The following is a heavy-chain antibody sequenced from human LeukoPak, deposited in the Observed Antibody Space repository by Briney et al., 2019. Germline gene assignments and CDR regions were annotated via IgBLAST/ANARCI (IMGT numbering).Heavy chain of an antibody. CDR3: ARDRSITTVTTRSDY. D-gene: IGHD4-17*01. Sequence: GASVKVSCKASGYTFTSYGISWVRQAPGQGLEWMGWTSAYNGNTNYAQKLQGRVTMTTDTSTSTAYMELRSLRSDDTAVYYCARDRSITTVTTRSDYWGQGTLVPVSS. CDR2: TSAYNGNT. CDR1: GYTFTSYG. V-gene: IGHV1-18*01. J-gene: IGHJ4*02.